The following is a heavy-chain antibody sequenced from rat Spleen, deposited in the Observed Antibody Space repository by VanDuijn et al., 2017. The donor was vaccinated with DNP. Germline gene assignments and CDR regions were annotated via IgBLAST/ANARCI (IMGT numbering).Heavy chain of an antibody. D-gene: IGHD4-6*01. Sequence: EVQLVESGGGVVQPGKSLKLSCAASGFSFSDSAMAWVRQSPKMGLEWVATIIYDGSHTFYRDSVQGRFIISRDNAKNTLYLQMDSLRSEDTASYYCTTDRRYFGNYPNWFAYWGLGTLVTVSS. CDR1: GFSFSDSA. CDR3: TTDRRYFGNYPNWFAY. V-gene: IGHV5S10*01. CDR2: IIYDGSHT. J-gene: IGHJ3*01.